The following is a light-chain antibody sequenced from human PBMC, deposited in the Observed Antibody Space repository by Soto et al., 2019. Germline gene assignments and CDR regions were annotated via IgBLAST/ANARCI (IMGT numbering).Light chain of an antibody. CDR2: GAS. CDR3: QQYGSSPYT. V-gene: IGKV3-20*01. J-gene: IGKJ2*01. CDR1: QSVSSSY. Sequence: EIGLTQSPGTLSLSPGERATLSCRASQSVSSSYLAWYQQKPGQAPRLLIYGASSRATGIPGRVSGSGSGTDFTLTISRLETEDFAVYSCQQYGSSPYTCGRGTKLDIK.